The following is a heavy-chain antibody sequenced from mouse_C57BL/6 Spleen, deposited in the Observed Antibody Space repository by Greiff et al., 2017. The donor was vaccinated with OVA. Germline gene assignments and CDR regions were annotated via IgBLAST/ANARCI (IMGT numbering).Heavy chain of an antibody. CDR1: GYSFTSYY. CDR3: GGLYYGSSPFDY. Sequence: QVQLQQSGPELVKPGASVKISCKASGYSFTSYYIHWVKQRPGQGLEWIGWIYPGSGNTKYNEKFKGKATLTADTSSSTAYMQLSSLTSEDSAVYYYGGLYYGSSPFDYWGQGTTLTVSS. V-gene: IGHV1-66*01. D-gene: IGHD1-1*01. J-gene: IGHJ2*01. CDR2: IYPGSGNT.